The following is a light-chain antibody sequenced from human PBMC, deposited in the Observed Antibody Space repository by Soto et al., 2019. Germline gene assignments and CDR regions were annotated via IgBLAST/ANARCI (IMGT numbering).Light chain of an antibody. V-gene: IGKV3-15*01. CDR2: GAS. Sequence: EIVMTQSPATLSVSPGERATLSCRARQSVSSNLAWYQQKPGQAPRLLIYGASTRATGIPARFSGSGSGTVFILFISCLQFEDFAVYYCQQYNNWPTWTFGQGTKVDIK. CDR3: QQYNNWPTWT. J-gene: IGKJ1*01. CDR1: QSVSSN.